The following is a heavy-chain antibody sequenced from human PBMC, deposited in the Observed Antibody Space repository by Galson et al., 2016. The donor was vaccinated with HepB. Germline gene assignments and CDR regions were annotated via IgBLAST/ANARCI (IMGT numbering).Heavy chain of an antibody. CDR2: IYYSGST. V-gene: IGHV4-59*01. CDR1: GGSISSYY. CDR3: ARDFGRGRYSRIGSYYYGMDV. Sequence: SETLSLTCTVSGGSISSYYWSWIRQPPGKGLEWIGYIYYSGSTNYNPPLKSRVTISVDTSKNQFSLKLTSVTAADTAVYYCARDFGRGRYSRIGSYYYGMDVWGQGTTVTVSS. J-gene: IGHJ6*02. D-gene: IGHD1-26*01.